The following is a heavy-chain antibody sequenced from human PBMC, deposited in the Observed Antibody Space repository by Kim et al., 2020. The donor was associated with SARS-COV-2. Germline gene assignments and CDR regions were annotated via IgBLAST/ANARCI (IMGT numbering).Heavy chain of an antibody. CDR3: AKDRVAVADPTHWFDP. Sequence: GGSLRLSCAASGFTFSSYAISWVRQAPGKGLEWVSAISGSGGSTYYADSVKGRFTISRDNSKNTLYLQMNSLRAEDTSVYYCAKDRVAVADPTHWFDPWGQGTLVTVSS. V-gene: IGHV3-23*01. CDR2: ISGSGGST. CDR1: GFTFSSYA. D-gene: IGHD6-19*01. J-gene: IGHJ5*02.